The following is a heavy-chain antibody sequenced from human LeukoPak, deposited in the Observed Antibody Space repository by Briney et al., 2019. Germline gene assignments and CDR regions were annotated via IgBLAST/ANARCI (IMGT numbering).Heavy chain of an antibody. CDR1: GGSSSSGDYY. Sequence: SQTLSLXCTVSGGSSSSGDYYWSWNRQPPGKGPEWIGYVYYSGSTYYNPSLKSRVTISVDTSKNQFSLKLSSVTAADTAVYYCARGGGYTLHYYYYMDVWGKGTTVTVSS. D-gene: IGHD6-13*01. J-gene: IGHJ6*03. CDR3: ARGGGYTLHYYYYMDV. V-gene: IGHV4-30-4*08. CDR2: VYYSGST.